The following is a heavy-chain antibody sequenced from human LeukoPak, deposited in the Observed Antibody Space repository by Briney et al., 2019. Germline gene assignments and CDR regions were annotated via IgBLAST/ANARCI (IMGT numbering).Heavy chain of an antibody. CDR1: GFTFSSHW. J-gene: IGHJ4*02. CDR3: ARGWSYHDY. D-gene: IGHD1-26*01. CDR2: IGQDGSEI. V-gene: IGHV3-7*04. Sequence: GGSLRLSCAASGFTFSSHWMSWVRQAPGKGLEWVANIGQDGSEIYYVDPVKGRFTISRDNAENSLYLQMNSLRAEDTAVYYCARGWSYHDYWGQGTLVTVSS.